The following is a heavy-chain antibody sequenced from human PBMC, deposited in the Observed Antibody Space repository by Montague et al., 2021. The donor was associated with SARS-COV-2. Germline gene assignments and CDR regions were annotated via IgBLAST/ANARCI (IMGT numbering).Heavy chain of an antibody. V-gene: IGHV4-4*02. CDR2: IYHSGNT. J-gene: IGHJ4*02. CDR1: GGSISSSNW. CDR3: ARSSILGAHRFDY. Sequence: SETLSLTCAVSGGSISSSNWWSWVRQPPGKGLEWIGEIYHSGNTNYNPSLQSRFTISVDKSKSQFSLRLSSVTAADMAVYYCARSSILGAHRFDYWGQGTLVTVSS. D-gene: IGHD3-16*01.